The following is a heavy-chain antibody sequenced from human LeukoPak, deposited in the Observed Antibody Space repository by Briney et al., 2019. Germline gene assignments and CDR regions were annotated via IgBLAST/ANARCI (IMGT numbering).Heavy chain of an antibody. CDR1: GDSVSSNSAA. D-gene: IGHD6-13*01. V-gene: IGHV6-1*01. CDR3: ARAIRSSWYQPFDY. CDR2: TYYRSKWYN. J-gene: IGHJ4*02. Sequence: SQTLSLTCAISGDSVSSNSAAWNWIRQSPSRGLEWLGRTYYRSKWYNDYAVSVKSRITINPDTSKNQFSLQLNSVTPEDTAAYYCARAIRSSWYQPFDYWGQGTLVTVSS.